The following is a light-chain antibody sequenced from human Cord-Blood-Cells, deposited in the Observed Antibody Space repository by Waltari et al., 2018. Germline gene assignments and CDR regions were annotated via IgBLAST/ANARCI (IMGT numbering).Light chain of an antibody. V-gene: IGLV2-14*01. CDR1: SSDVGGYNY. J-gene: IGLJ1*01. Sequence: QSALTQPASVSGSPGQSITISCTGTSSDVGGYNYVSWYQQHPGQDPKLMIYDVSNRPSGVSNRFSGSKSGNTASLTISGLQAEDEADYYCSSYTSSSTYVFGTGTKVTVL. CDR3: SSYTSSSTYV. CDR2: DVS.